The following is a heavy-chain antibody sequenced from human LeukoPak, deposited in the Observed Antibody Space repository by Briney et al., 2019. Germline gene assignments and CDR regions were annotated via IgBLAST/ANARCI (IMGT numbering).Heavy chain of an antibody. CDR1: GGSISSSSYY. J-gene: IGHJ4*02. D-gene: IGHD5-18*01. CDR3: ARLDTAGDY. V-gene: IGHV4-39*01. CDR2: IYYSGST. Sequence: SETLSLTCTVSGGSISSSSYYWGWIRQPPGKGLEWIGSIYYSGSTYYNPSLKSRVTISVDTSKNQFSLKLSSVTAADTAVYYCARLDTAGDYWGQGTLVTVSS.